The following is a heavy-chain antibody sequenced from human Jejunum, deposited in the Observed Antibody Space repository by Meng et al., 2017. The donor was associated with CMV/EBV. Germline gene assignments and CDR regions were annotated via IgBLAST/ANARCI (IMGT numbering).Heavy chain of an antibody. CDR1: GDSINSAY. D-gene: IGHD4-11*01. CDR2: IYYSGFT. J-gene: IGHJ4*02. V-gene: IGHV4-59*01. Sequence: TCTVSGDSINSAYWSWIRQPPGKGLEWIGYIYYSGFTKYIPSLKSRVTMSLDTSTSQFSLKLTSVTAADTAVYFCARGRSYRDFDYWGQGTLVTVSS. CDR3: ARGRSYRDFDY.